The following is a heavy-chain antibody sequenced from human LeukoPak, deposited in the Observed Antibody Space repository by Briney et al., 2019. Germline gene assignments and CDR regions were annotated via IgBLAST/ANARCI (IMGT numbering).Heavy chain of an antibody. D-gene: IGHD3-16*01. CDR1: GGSISSGDYY. J-gene: IGHJ4*02. CDR2: IYYSGST. CDR3: ARAARGYDYVLGSYQIDY. V-gene: IGHV4-30-4*01. Sequence: SETLSLTCTVSGGSISSGDYYWSWIRQPPGKGLEWVGYIYYSGSTYYNPSLKSRVTISVATSKNQFSLKLSSVTAADTAVYYCARAARGYDYVLGSYQIDYWGQGTLVTVSS.